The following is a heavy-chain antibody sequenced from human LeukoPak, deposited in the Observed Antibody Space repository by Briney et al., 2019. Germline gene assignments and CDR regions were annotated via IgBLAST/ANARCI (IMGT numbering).Heavy chain of an antibody. CDR2: ISSSSSYI. CDR3: ARGRSYGWYYFDY. V-gene: IGHV3-21*01. J-gene: IGHJ4*02. CDR1: GFTFSSYS. Sequence: PGGSLRLSCAASGFTFSSYSMNWVRQAPGKGLEWVSSISSSSSYIYYADSVKGRFTISRDNAKNSLYLQMNSLRAEDTAVYYCARGRSYGWYYFDYWGQGTLVTVSS. D-gene: IGHD5-18*01.